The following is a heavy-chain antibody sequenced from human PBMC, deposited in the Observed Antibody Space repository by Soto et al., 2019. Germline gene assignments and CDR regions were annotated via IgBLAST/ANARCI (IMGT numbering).Heavy chain of an antibody. V-gene: IGHV3-15*01. Sequence: EVQLVESGGGLVKPGGSLRLSCAASGFTFSNAWMSWVRQAPGKGLEWVGRIKSKTDGGTTDYAAPVKGRFTISRDDSKNTLYLQMNSLKTEDTAVYYCTVGLRLDYVTFDYWGQGTLVTVSS. D-gene: IGHD4-17*01. CDR2: IKSKTDGGTT. J-gene: IGHJ4*02. CDR1: GFTFSNAW. CDR3: TVGLRLDYVTFDY.